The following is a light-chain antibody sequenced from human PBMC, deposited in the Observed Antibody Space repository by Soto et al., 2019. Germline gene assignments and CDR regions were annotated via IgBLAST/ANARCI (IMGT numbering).Light chain of an antibody. J-gene: IGKJ4*01. CDR3: QQYNSWPLT. V-gene: IGKV3D-15*01. Sequence: LTQTPGTLCLSQGERASLSCWASQRVGSDLAWYQQKPGQAPRLVIYDIFTRATGVPTRISGSGSGTEFTLTICSLQSEDFAVYYCQQYNSWPLTFGGGTKVDIK. CDR2: DIF. CDR1: QRVGSD.